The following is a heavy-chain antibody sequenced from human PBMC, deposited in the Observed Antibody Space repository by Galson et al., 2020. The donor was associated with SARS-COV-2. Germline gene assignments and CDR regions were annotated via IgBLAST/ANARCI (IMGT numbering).Heavy chain of an antibody. CDR3: ARGSGYYYPFEY. CDR2: ISYDRSNE. J-gene: IGHJ4*02. CDR1: GFTFSSSA. V-gene: IGHV3-30-3*01. D-gene: IGHD3-22*01. Sequence: PGGSLRLSCAASGFTFSSSAMHWVRQAPGKGLEWVAVISYDRSNEYYADSVKGRFTISRDNSKNTLYLQMNNLRAEDTAVYYCARGSGYYYPFEYWGQGTLVTVSS.